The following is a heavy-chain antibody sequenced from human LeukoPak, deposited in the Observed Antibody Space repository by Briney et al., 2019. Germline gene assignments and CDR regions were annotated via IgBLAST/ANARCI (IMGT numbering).Heavy chain of an antibody. J-gene: IGHJ3*02. CDR2: IYYSGST. D-gene: IGHD4-17*01. CDR3: ARDPGGYGDYAAFDI. Sequence: SETLSLTCTVSGGSISSYYWGWIRQPPGKGLEWIGYIYYSGSTNYNPSLKSRVTISVDTSKNQFSLKLSSVTAADTAVYYCARDPGGYGDYAAFDIWGQGTMVTVSS. V-gene: IGHV4-59*01. CDR1: GGSISSYY.